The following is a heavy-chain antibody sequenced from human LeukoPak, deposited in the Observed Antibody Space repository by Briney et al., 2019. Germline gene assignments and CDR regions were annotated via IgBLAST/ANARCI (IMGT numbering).Heavy chain of an antibody. CDR2: ISSSSSYI. D-gene: IGHD3-3*01. CDR3: ARDYYDFWSGYYSTAYYFDY. CDR1: GFTFSSYS. J-gene: IGHJ4*02. V-gene: IGHV3-21*01. Sequence: GGSLRLSCAASGFTFSSYSMNWVRQAPGKGLEWVSSISSSSSYIYYADSVKGRFTISRDNAKNSLYLQMNSLRAEDTAVYYCARDYYDFWSGYYSTAYYFDYWGQGTLVTVSS.